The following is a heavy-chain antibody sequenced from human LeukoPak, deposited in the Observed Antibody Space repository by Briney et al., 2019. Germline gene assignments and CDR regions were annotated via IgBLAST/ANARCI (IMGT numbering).Heavy chain of an antibody. CDR2: ISSDGSST. J-gene: IGHJ3*02. CDR3: ARTTGSKNAFDI. D-gene: IGHD1-26*01. V-gene: IGHV3-74*01. Sequence: GGSLRLSCAASGFTFSSYWMHWVRQAPGKELVWVSRISSDGSSTSYADSVKGRFTISRDNAKNTLYLQMNSLRAEDTAVYHCARTTGSKNAFDIWGQGTIVTVSS. CDR1: GFTFSSYW.